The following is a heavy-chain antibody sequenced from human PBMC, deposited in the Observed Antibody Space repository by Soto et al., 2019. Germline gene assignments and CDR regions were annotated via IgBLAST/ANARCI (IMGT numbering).Heavy chain of an antibody. V-gene: IGHV3-23*01. D-gene: IGHD6-13*01. CDR2: ISGSGSST. Sequence: EVQLLESGGGLEQPGGSLRLSCAASGFTFTSYGMSWVRQAPGKGLEWVSCISGSGSSTYYADSVKGRFTISRDNSKNTLYLQMNSMSVEDTAGYYCAKLRGQYTSSPGRFDPWGQGTLVTVSS. CDR1: GFTFTSYG. CDR3: AKLRGQYTSSPGRFDP. J-gene: IGHJ5*02.